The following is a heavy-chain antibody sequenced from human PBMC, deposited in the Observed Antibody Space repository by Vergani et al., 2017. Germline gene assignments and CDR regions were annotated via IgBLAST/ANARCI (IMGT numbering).Heavy chain of an antibody. Sequence: EVQLVESGGGLVQPGGSLRLSCAASGFTFSSYSMNWVRQAPGKGLEWVSYISSSSITIYYADSVKGRFTISRDNAKNSLYLQMNSLRAEDTAVYYCARRDIVVLPAAMDYYYYYGMDVWGQ. J-gene: IGHJ6*02. CDR3: ARRDIVVLPAAMDYYYYYGMDV. V-gene: IGHV3-48*01. D-gene: IGHD2-2*01. CDR1: GFTFSSYS. CDR2: ISSSSITI.